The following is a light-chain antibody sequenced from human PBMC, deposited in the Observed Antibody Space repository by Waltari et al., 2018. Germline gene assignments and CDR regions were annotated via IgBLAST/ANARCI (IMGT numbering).Light chain of an antibody. Sequence: DFQMTQSPSSLSASVGDRVTITCQASQDISNYLNWYQHKPGKAPKLLIYDATHLETGFPSRFSGSGSGKDFTFTISRLQPEDIATYYCQQYDNLPVFGPGTKVDIK. CDR3: QQYDNLPV. J-gene: IGKJ3*01. CDR2: DAT. CDR1: QDISNY. V-gene: IGKV1-33*01.